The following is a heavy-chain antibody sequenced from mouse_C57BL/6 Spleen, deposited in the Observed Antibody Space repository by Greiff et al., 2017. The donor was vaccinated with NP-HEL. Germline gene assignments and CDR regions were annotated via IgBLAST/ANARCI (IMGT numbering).Heavy chain of an antibody. D-gene: IGHD3-2*02. CDR1: GYTFTSYW. J-gene: IGHJ2*01. CDR3: ASDISGYLLDY. V-gene: IGHV1-52*01. Sequence: QVQLQQPGAELVRPGSSVKLSCKASGYTFTSYWMHWVKQRPIQGLEWIGNIDPSDSETHYNQKFKDKATLTVDKSSSTAYMQLSSLTSDDSAVYYCASDISGYLLDYWGQGTTLTVSS. CDR2: IDPSDSET.